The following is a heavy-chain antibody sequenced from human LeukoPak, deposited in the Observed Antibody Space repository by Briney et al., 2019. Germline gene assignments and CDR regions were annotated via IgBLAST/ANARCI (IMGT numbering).Heavy chain of an antibody. Sequence: SENLSLNCTVYGGSISSYYWNWIRQPPGKGREWIGYIYYSGSTDYNPSLKSRVTISVDTSKNQFSLKLSSVTAADTAVYYCAREGVTKYYFDYWGQGTLVTVSS. CDR2: IYYSGST. CDR3: AREGVTKYYFDY. D-gene: IGHD4-11*01. J-gene: IGHJ4*02. V-gene: IGHV4-59*01. CDR1: GGSISSYY.